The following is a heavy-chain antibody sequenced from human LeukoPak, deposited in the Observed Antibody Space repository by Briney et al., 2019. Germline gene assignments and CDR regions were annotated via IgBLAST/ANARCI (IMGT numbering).Heavy chain of an antibody. CDR3: AKIPFNLRGYGYGWDLDY. D-gene: IGHD5-18*01. J-gene: IGHJ4*02. CDR2: DSISDIYT. Sequence: QPGGSLRLSCAASGLTLTNYAMSWVRQAPGKGLEWISGDSISDIYTHYADSVKGRFTISRDNSKNTLYLQMNSLRDEDTAVYYCAKIPFNLRGYGYGWDLDYWGQGTLVTVSS. V-gene: IGHV3-23*01. CDR1: GLTLTNYA.